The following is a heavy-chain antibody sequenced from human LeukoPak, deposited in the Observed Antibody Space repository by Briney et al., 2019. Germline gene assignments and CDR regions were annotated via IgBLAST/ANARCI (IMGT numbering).Heavy chain of an antibody. V-gene: IGHV3-74*01. CDR2: INSDGSTT. CDR1: GFTFCNYW. D-gene: IGHD5-12*01. Sequence: GGSLRLSCAASGFTFCNYWMYWVRHAPGKGLVWVSRINSDGSTTNYADSVKGRFTISRDNAKNTLHLQMNSLRAEDTALYYCLRGDDYHIWGQGTMVTVSS. CDR3: LRGDDYHI. J-gene: IGHJ3*02.